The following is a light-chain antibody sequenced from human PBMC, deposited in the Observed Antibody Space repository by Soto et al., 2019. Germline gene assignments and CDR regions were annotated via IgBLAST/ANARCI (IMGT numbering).Light chain of an antibody. CDR1: NSNIGNNE. Sequence: QSVLTQPPSVSEAPRQRVTISCSGSNSNIGNNEVSWYQRLPGKAPKLLIFYNDLLPSGVSDRFSGSKSGTSASLAISGLQSEDEADYYCASWDDSLNVYVFGTGTKVTVL. CDR2: YND. J-gene: IGLJ1*01. CDR3: ASWDDSLNVYV. V-gene: IGLV1-36*01.